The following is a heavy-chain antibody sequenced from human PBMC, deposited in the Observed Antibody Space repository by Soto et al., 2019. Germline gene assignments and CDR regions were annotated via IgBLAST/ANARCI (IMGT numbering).Heavy chain of an antibody. V-gene: IGHV3-23*01. CDR2: ISGSGGNT. CDR1: GFTFSPYA. D-gene: IGHD3-16*01. J-gene: IGHJ6*02. Sequence: XESLLLSCAASGFTFSPYAMTWVRQAPGKGLEWVSSISGSGGNTNYADSVKGRFTVSRDNSKRTLSLQMNSLTEEDTAIYYCAKGLRRLLRTQYYYGLDVWGRGTTVTVSS. CDR3: AKGLRRLLRTQYYYGLDV.